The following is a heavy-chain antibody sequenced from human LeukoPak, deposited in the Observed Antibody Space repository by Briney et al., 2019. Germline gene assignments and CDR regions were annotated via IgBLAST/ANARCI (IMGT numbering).Heavy chain of an antibody. J-gene: IGHJ6*03. CDR2: IIPIFHTA. V-gene: IGHV1-69*13. CDR3: ARARKGYSYGSYYYYYMDV. Sequence: GASVKVSCKASGGTFSSYAISWVRQAPGQGLEWMGGIIPIFHTADYAQKFQGRVTITADESTSTVYMELSRLRSEDTAMYYCARARKGYSYGSYYYYYMDVWGKGTTVTVSS. CDR1: GGTFSSYA. D-gene: IGHD5-18*01.